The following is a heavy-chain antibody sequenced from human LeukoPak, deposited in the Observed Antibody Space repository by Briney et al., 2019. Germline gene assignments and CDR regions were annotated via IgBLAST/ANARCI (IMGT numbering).Heavy chain of an antibody. CDR1: GYTFTSYA. D-gene: IGHD2-21*02. J-gene: IGHJ6*02. CDR2: INAGNGNT. CDR3: ARYYCGVDCYSRRGPYYYYGMDV. V-gene: IGHV1-3*01. Sequence: ASVKVSCKASGYTFTSYAMHWVRQAPEQRLEWMGWINAGNGNTKYSQKFQGRVTITRDTSASTAYMELSSLRSEDTAVYYCARYYCGVDCYSRRGPYYYYGMDVWGQGTTVTVSS.